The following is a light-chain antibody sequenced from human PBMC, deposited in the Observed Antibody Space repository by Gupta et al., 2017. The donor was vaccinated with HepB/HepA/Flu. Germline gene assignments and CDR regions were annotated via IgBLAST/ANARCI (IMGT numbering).Light chain of an antibody. CDR3: SSYTSSNTWV. V-gene: IGLV2-14*03. J-gene: IGLJ3*02. Sequence: QSALTQPASVSGSPGQSITISCTGTSTNVGGYNYVSWYQQYPGKAPKLVIYDVTNRPSGVSNRFSVSKSGNTASLTISGLQAEDESDYYCSSYTSSNTWVFGGGTKLTVL. CDR1: STNVGGYNY. CDR2: DVT.